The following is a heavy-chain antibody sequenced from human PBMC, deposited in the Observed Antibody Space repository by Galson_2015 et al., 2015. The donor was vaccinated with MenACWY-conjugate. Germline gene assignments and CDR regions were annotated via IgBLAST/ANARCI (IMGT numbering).Heavy chain of an antibody. J-gene: IGHJ6*02. CDR1: GYTFTTYW. CDR3: ARHPPGGRGMDV. V-gene: IGHV5-51*01. Sequence: QSGAEVTKPGESLQISCKGSGYTFTTYWIGWVRQLPGKGLEWMGLTSPGDSETRYSPAFQGQVTISADKSISTAYVQWDSLQASDTAMYYCARHPPGGRGMDVWGQGTTVTVSS. D-gene: IGHD1-26*01. CDR2: TSPGDSET.